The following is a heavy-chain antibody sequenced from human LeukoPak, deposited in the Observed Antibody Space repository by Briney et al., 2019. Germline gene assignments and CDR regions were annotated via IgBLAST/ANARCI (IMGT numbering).Heavy chain of an antibody. J-gene: IGHJ6*02. V-gene: IGHV4-34*01. CDR2: INHSGST. CDR3: ARGPGYCSGGSCHYYYGMDV. Sequence: SETLSLTCAVYGGSFSGYYWSWIRQPPGKGLEWIGEINHSGSTNYNPSLKSRVTISVDTSKNQFSLKLSSVTAADTAVYYCARGPGYCSGGSCHYYYGMDVWGQGTTVTVSS. CDR1: GGSFSGYY. D-gene: IGHD2-15*01.